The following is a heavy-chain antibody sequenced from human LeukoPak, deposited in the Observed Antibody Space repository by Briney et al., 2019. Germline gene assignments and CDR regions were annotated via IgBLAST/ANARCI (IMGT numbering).Heavy chain of an antibody. CDR2: ISGDSNTI. Sequence: GGSLILSCVASAFTFNTYSMNWVRQAPGKGLEWLSYISGDSNTIYYADSVKGRFTISRDNGKNSLYLQMNSLRADDTAVYYCATPFDYWGQGTLVTVSS. V-gene: IGHV3-48*01. CDR3: ATPFDY. J-gene: IGHJ4*02. CDR1: AFTFNTYS.